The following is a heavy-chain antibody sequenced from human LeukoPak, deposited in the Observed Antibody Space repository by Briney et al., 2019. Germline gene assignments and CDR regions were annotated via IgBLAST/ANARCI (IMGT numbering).Heavy chain of an antibody. V-gene: IGHV3-53*01. CDR3: AREKDSSGYFDS. CDR2: IYSGGNT. CDR1: GFTVRSNY. J-gene: IGHJ4*02. Sequence: GGSLRLSCAATGFTVRSNYMSWVRQAPGKGLEWVSVIYSGGNTYYADSVKGRFTISRDNSKNTLYLQMNSLRAEDTAVYYCAREKDSSGYFDSWGQGTLVTVSS. D-gene: IGHD3-22*01.